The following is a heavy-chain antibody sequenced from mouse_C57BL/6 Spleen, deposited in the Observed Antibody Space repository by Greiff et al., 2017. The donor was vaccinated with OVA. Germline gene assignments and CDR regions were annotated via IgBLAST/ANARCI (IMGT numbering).Heavy chain of an antibody. V-gene: IGHV1-53*01. J-gene: IGHJ1*03. CDR1: GYTFTSYW. D-gene: IGHD1-1*01. CDR2: INPSNGGT. Sequence: QVQLQQPGTELVKPGASVTLSCKASGYTFTSYWMHWVKQRPGQGLEWIGNINPSNGGTTYNEKFKSKATLTVDKSSSTAYMQLSSLTSEDSAVYYCAREDYYGSSYCWYCDVWGTGTTVTVSS. CDR3: AREDYYGSSYCWYCDV.